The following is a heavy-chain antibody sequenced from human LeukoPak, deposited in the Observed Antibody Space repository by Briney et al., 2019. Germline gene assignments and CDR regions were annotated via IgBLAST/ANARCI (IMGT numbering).Heavy chain of an antibody. Sequence: GESLKISCKGSGYSLTSNWIGWVRQMPGKGLEWVGIMYPGDSDTRYSPSFQGQVTISADKSISTAYLQWSSLKASDTAMYYCARGKTRDGQIDYWGQGTLVTVSS. V-gene: IGHV5-51*01. CDR2: MYPGDSDT. CDR1: GYSLTSNW. CDR3: ARGKTRDGQIDY. J-gene: IGHJ4*02.